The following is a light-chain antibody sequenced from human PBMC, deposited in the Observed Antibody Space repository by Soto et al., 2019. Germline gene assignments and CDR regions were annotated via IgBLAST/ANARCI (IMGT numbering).Light chain of an antibody. CDR2: TAS. CDR1: RDITDY. CDR3: QNYNSAPWT. V-gene: IGKV1-27*01. J-gene: IGKJ1*01. Sequence: DFQMTQSPSSLSASVGDRVTITCRASRDITDYLAWYQQKLGQVPKLLIYTASTLQSGVPSRFTASGSGTDFTLTITGLQPEDFATYYCQNYNSAPWTFGQGTKVEF.